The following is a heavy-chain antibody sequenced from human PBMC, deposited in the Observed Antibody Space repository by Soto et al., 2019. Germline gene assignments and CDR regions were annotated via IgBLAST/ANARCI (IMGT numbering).Heavy chain of an antibody. CDR2: INHSGST. CDR1: GGSFSGYY. CDR3: AGVAGRRSSSTS. J-gene: IGHJ5*02. Sequence: SETLSLTCAVYGGSFSGYYWSWIRQPPGKGLEWIGEINHSGSTNYNPSLKSRVTISVDTSKNQFSLKLSSVTAADTAVYYCAGVAGRRSSSTSWGQGTLVTVSS. V-gene: IGHV4-34*01. D-gene: IGHD6-13*01.